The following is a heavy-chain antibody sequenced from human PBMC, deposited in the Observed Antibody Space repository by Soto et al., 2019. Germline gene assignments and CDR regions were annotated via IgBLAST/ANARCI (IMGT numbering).Heavy chain of an antibody. D-gene: IGHD6-6*01. CDR2: IIPIFGTA. CDR1: GCTSSSYA. Sequence: SVKGSCKASGCTSSSYALSWVRQSPEQGLEWMGVIIPIFGTANYAQKFQGRVTSTADESTSTAYMELSSLRSEDTAVYYCERGGRIADRPSGGYYYYGMDVCGQGTTVPVSS. J-gene: IGHJ6*02. CDR3: ERGGRIADRPSGGYYYYGMDV. V-gene: IGHV1-69*13.